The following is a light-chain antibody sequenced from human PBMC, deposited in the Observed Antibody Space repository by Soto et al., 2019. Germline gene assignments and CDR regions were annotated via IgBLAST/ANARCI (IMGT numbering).Light chain of an antibody. CDR3: HQYGSAPAWT. Sequence: EIVLTQSPGTLSLFSGERATLSCRASQSINSSYLAWYQQKPGQAPRLLIYGASSRATGIPDRFSGAGSATDFTLTSSRLEPEDFAVYSCHQYGSAPAWTFGQGTKVEIK. CDR1: QSINSSY. J-gene: IGKJ1*01. V-gene: IGKV3-20*01. CDR2: GAS.